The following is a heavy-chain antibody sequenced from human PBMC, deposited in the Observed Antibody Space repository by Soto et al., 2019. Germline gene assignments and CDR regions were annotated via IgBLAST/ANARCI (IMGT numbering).Heavy chain of an antibody. D-gene: IGHD2-2*01. V-gene: IGHV4-4*07. CDR1: GGSISTYY. J-gene: IGHJ4*02. CDR2: IYASGST. Sequence: SETLSLTCTVSGGSISTYYWSWIRQPAGKGLEWIGRIYASGSTNYNPSLKSRVTMSVATSKNQFSLKLSSVTAADTAVYYCARGGMVIIPTATAFDYWGQGTLVTSPQ. CDR3: ARGGMVIIPTATAFDY.